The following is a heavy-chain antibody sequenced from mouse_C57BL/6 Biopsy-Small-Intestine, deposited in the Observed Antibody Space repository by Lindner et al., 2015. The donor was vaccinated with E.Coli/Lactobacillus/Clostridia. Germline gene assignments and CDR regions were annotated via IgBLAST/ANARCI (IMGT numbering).Heavy chain of an antibody. CDR2: IIPIFGIA. D-gene: IGHD1-1*01. J-gene: IGHJ1*01. CDR1: GGTFSSYT. Sequence: SVKVSCKASGGTFSSYTISWVRQAPGQGLEWMGRIIPIFGIANYAQKFQGRVTITADKSTSTAYMELSSLRSEDTAVYYCASDTTSSGYYYYGMDVWGQGTHGHRLL. V-gene: IGHV1-4*01. CDR3: ASDTTSSGYYYYGMDV.